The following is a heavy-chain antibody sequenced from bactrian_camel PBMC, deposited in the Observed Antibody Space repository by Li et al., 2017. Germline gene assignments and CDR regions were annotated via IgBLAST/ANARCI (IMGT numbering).Heavy chain of an antibody. D-gene: IGHD6*01. V-gene: IGHV3S54*01. CDR1: GNINSLNC. J-gene: IGHJ4*01. CDR2: IYSRGKST. Sequence: VQLVESGGDSVQAGGSLRLSCRTSGNINSLNCMGWFRKASGKEREGIASIYSRGKSTYYVDNVKGRFTISQDNAENTVYLQMNNLKPEDTAMYYCAASIGRHETDWYKADRFANWGQGTQVTVS. CDR3: AASIGRHETDWYKADRFAN.